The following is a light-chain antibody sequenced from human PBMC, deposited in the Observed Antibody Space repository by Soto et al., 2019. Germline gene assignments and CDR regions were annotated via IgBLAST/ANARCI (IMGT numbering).Light chain of an antibody. Sequence: QSALTQPRSVSGSPGQSVTISCTGSSSDVGGYNYVSWYQQQSGKAPKLLIYDVTIRTSGVSARFSGSKSGNTASLTISGLQAEDDADYFCCSYEGTYTSFVFGTGTKVTVL. CDR3: CSYEGTYTSFV. CDR1: SSDVGGYNY. V-gene: IGLV2-11*01. CDR2: DVT. J-gene: IGLJ1*01.